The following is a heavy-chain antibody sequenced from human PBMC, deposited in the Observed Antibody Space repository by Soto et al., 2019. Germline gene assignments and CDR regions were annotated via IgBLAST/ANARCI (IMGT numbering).Heavy chain of an antibody. CDR2: ISGSGGRT. CDR3: VRARSTDSRPDY. D-gene: IGHD3-22*01. V-gene: IGHV3-23*01. J-gene: IGHJ4*02. CDR1: GFPFSSYA. Sequence: GGSLRLSCVASGFPFSSYAMSWVRQTPGKGLEWVSGISGSGGRTYYADSVKGRFTISRDNAKNSLFLQLDSLRAEDTAVYFCVRARSTDSRPDYWGQGT.